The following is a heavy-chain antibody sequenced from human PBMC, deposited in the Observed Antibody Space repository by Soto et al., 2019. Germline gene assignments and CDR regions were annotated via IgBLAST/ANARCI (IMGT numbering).Heavy chain of an antibody. D-gene: IGHD6-13*01. V-gene: IGHV1-69*13. J-gene: IGHJ4*02. CDR2: IIPIFGTA. CDR1: GGTFSSYA. Sequence: SVKVSCKASGGTFSSYAISWVRQAPGQGLEWMGGIIPIFGTANYAQKFQGRVTITADESTSTAYMELSSLRSEDTAVYYCARVRYSSTGSYFDYWGQGNLVTVSS. CDR3: ARVRYSSTGSYFDY.